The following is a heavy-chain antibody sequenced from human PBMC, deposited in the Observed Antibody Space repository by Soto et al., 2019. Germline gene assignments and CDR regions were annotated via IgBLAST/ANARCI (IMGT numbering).Heavy chain of an antibody. V-gene: IGHV4-34*01. CDR1: GGSFSGYY. J-gene: IGHJ4*02. CDR3: AREMKEVTIFGVVTTNIDY. CDR2: INHSGST. Sequence: SETLSLTCAVYGGSFSGYYWSWIRQPPGKGLEWIGEINHSGSTNYNPSLKSRVTISVDTSKNQFSLKLSSVTAADTAVYYCAREMKEVTIFGVVTTNIDYWGQGTLVTVSS. D-gene: IGHD3-3*01.